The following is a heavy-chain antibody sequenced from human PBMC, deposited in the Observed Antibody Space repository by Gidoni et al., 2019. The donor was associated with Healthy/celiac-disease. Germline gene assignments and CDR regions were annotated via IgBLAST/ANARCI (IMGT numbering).Heavy chain of an antibody. D-gene: IGHD2-15*01. J-gene: IGHJ6*02. Sequence: EVQLLESGGGLVQPGGSLRLSCTASGFTFCLYSMSWVRQAPGKGLDWVSAISGSGGSTYYADSVKGRFTISRDNSKNTLYLQMNSLRAEDTAVYYCAKIQDIVVVVAAGGMDVWGQGTTVTVSS. CDR3: AKIQDIVVVVAAGGMDV. CDR1: GFTFCLYS. CDR2: ISGSGGST. V-gene: IGHV3-23*01.